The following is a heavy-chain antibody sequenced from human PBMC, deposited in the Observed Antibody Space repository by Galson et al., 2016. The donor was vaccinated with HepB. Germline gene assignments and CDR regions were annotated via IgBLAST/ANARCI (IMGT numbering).Heavy chain of an antibody. J-gene: IGHJ5*02. D-gene: IGHD2-21*02. CDR3: ARATQAVTAITNWFDP. Sequence: TLSLTCTVSGGSISSGGYSWSWIRQHPGKGLEWIGYIYYSGSTYYNPSLKSRVTISVDTSKNKFSLKLSSVTAADTAVYYCARATQAVTAITNWFDPWGQGTLVTVSS. CDR1: GGSISSGGYS. V-gene: IGHV4-31*03. CDR2: IYYSGST.